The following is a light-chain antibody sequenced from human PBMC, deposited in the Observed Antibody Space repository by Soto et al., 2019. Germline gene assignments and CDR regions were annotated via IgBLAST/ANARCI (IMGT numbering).Light chain of an antibody. J-gene: IGLJ2*01. CDR2: RAD. CDR3: AAWDDIVSGLV. V-gene: IGLV1-47*01. CDR1: SSNIGSNY. Sequence: QSALTQPPSASGTPGQTVTISCSGRSSNIGSNYVYWYQQLPGTAPRLLMYRADQRPSGGPDRFSGSKSGTSASLAISGVRSEDEADYYCAAWDDIVSGLVFGGGTKVTVL.